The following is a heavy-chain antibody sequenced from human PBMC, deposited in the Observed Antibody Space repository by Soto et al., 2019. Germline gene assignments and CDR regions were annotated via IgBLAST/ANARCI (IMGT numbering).Heavy chain of an antibody. D-gene: IGHD1-7*01. CDR2: INSDGSNI. J-gene: IGHJ4*02. V-gene: IGHV3-74*01. CDR3: ARAGDWNYVQDF. Sequence: GGSLRLSCVASGFTFTHYRIHWVRQAPGKGLEWVARINSDGSNINYADSVKGRFTISRDNSKNTVFLQMHSLTDDDSALYFCARAGDWNYVQDFWGQGTLVTSPQ. CDR1: GFTFTHYR.